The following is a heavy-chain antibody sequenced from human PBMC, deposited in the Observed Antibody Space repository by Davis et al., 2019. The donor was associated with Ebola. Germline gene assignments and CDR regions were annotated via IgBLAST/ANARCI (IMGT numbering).Heavy chain of an antibody. CDR2: VHGGNGNT. D-gene: IGHD6-19*01. CDR1: GYTFISYA. J-gene: IGHJ4*02. Sequence: ASVKVSCKASGYTFISYAMHWVRQAPGQRLEWMGWVHGGNGNTKDSQRFQGRVTITTDTSASTVYLDLTSLRSEDTAVFYCARASFGYNSGWYADYWGPGSLVTVSS. V-gene: IGHV1-3*01. CDR3: ARASFGYNSGWYADY.